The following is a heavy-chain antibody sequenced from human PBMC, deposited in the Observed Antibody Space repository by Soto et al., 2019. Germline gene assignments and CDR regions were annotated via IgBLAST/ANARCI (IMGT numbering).Heavy chain of an antibody. CDR2: IIPILGIA. Sequence: ASVKVSCKASGGTFSSYTISWVRQAPGQGLEWMGRIIPILGIANYAQKFQGRVTITADKSTSTAYMELSSLRSEDTAVYYCARGGIAVADLDYWGQGTLVTVSS. CDR3: ARGGIAVADLDY. V-gene: IGHV1-69*02. D-gene: IGHD6-19*01. J-gene: IGHJ4*02. CDR1: GGTFSSYT.